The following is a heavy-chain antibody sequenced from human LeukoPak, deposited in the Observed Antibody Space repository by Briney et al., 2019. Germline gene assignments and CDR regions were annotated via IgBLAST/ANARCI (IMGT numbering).Heavy chain of an antibody. CDR3: ARQISSYDF. CDR2: INHSGST. V-gene: IGHV4-34*01. J-gene: IGHJ4*02. CDR1: GGFFSGYY. D-gene: IGHD3-3*01. Sequence: SETLSLTCAVYGGFFSGYYWSWIRQPPGKGLEWIGEINHSGSTNYNPSLKSRVTISVDTSKNQFSLKLSSVTAADTAVYYCARQISSYDFWGQGTLVTVSS.